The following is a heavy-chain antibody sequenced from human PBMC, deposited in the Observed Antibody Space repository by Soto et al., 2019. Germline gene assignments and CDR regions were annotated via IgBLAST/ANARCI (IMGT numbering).Heavy chain of an antibody. CDR2: IYWDEDK. D-gene: IGHD2-15*01. V-gene: IGHV2-5*02. J-gene: IGHJ6*02. CDR1: GFSLSSSGVG. CDR3: AHKGGRGAGMDV. Sequence: QITLKESGPTLVKPTQTLTLTCTFSGFSLSSSGVGVGWIRQPPGKAPEWLALIYWDEDKRYSPSLKTRLTITKDTSTNEVVLTMTPMDPVDTGTYYCAHKGGRGAGMDVWGQGTTVTVSS.